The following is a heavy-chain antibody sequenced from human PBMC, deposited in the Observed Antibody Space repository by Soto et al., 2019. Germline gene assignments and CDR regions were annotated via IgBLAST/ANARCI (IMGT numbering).Heavy chain of an antibody. CDR2: IWYDGSNK. CDR1: GFTFSTYG. D-gene: IGHD6-6*01. J-gene: IGHJ4*02. Sequence: QVPLVESGGGVVQPGRSLTLSCAASGFTFSTYGMHWVRQAPGKGLEWVGVIWYDGSNKYHADSVKGRFTISRDNSKNTLFLRMNNLRLEDTAVYFCAREGLAALALDYWGQGTLVTVS. CDR3: AREGLAALALDY. V-gene: IGHV3-33*01.